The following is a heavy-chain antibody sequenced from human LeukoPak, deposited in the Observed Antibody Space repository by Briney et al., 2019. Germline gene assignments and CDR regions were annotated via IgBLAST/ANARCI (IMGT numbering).Heavy chain of an antibody. V-gene: IGHV4-59*08. D-gene: IGHD2-2*01. Sequence: SETLSLTCTVSGGSISSYYWSWIRQPPGKGLEWIGYIYYSGSTNYNPSLKSRVTISVDTSKNQFSLKLSSVTAADTAVYYCATDPRVVVPAAMMLDYWGQGTLVTVSS. J-gene: IGHJ4*02. CDR1: GGSISSYY. CDR2: IYYSGST. CDR3: ATDPRVVVPAAMMLDY.